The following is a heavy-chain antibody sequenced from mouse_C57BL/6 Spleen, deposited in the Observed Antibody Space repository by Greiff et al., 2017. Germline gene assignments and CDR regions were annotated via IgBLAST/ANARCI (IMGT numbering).Heavy chain of an antibody. D-gene: IGHD1-1*01. CDR1: GYNFTRYW. CDR3: ASYYDGGNAMDY. V-gene: IGHV1-7*01. CDR2: INPSSGYT. J-gene: IGHJ4*01. Sequence: QVQLQQSGAELAKPGASVKLSCKASGYNFTRYWMHWVKQRPGQGLEWIGYINPSSGYTKYNQKFKDKATLTADKSSSTAYMQLSSLTYEDSAVYYCASYYDGGNAMDYWGQGTSVTVSS.